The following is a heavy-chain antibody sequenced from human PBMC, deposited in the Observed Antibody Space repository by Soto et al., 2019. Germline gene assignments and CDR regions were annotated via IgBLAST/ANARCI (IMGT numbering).Heavy chain of an antibody. CDR3: AKGSFGFDY. CDR1: GVTFTSYA. D-gene: IGHD3-10*01. V-gene: IGHV3-23*01. CDR2: ISKSGDST. J-gene: IGHJ4*02. Sequence: LRLSCAASGVTFTSYAMTWVRQVPGEGLQWVSSISKSGDSTYYADSVKGRFTTSRDNSKNTLYLQMNSLRAEDTAIYYCAKGSFGFDYWGQGALVTVSS.